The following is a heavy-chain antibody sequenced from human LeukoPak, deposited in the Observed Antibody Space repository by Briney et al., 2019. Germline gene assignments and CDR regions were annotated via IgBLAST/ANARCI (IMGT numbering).Heavy chain of an antibody. CDR2: IYYSGST. J-gene: IGHJ6*03. D-gene: IGHD2-2*01. Sequence: PSETLSLTCTVPGGSISSGDYYWSWIRQPPGKGLEWIGYIYYSGSTYYNPSLKSRVTISVDTSKNQFSLKLSSVTAADTAVYYCARSRKGYQRYYYYYYMDVWGKGTTVTVSS. CDR3: ARSRKGYQRYYYYYYMDV. CDR1: GGSISSGDYY. V-gene: IGHV4-30-4*08.